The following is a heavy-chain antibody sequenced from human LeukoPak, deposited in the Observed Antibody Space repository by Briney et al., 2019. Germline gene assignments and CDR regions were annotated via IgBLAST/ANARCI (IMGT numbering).Heavy chain of an antibody. V-gene: IGHV3-11*04. CDR1: GFTFSDYY. CDR3: ARAGLRTYYDSSGYYADY. J-gene: IGHJ4*02. CDR2: ISSSGSTI. Sequence: GGSLRLSCAASGFTFSDYYMSWIRQAPGKGLEWVSYISSSGSTIYYADSVKGRFTISRDNAKNSLYLQMNSLRAEDTAVYYCARAGLRTYYDSSGYYADYWGQGNLVTVSS. D-gene: IGHD3-22*01.